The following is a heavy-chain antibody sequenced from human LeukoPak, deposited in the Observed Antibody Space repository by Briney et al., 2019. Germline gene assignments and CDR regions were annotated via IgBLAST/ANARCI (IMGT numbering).Heavy chain of an antibody. CDR1: GFTFSSYA. V-gene: IGHV3-23*01. J-gene: IGHJ4*02. CDR3: AKQDIRSSAWYD. D-gene: IGHD6-19*01. CDR2: ISDSGGNT. Sequence: GGSLRLSCAASGFTFSSYAMSWVGKAPGQGLEWVSAISDSGGNTYYADSVKGRFTISRDNSNNTLYLQMNSLRAEDTAVYYCAKQDIRSSAWYDWGQGTLVTASS.